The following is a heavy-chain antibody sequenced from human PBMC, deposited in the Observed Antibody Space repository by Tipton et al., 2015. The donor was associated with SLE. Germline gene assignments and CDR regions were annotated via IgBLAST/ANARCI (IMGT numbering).Heavy chain of an antibody. Sequence: TLSLTCTVSGGSVSPYYWGWIRQSPGKGLEWIGYVHSTGTPNYNPSLESRVTISIDTSRNQFSLKLSSVTAADTAVYYCARHIFVGYDAFDIWGQGTMVTASS. CDR1: GGSVSPYY. CDR3: ARHIFVGYDAFDI. V-gene: IGHV4-59*08. D-gene: IGHD2-21*01. J-gene: IGHJ3*02. CDR2: VHSTGTP.